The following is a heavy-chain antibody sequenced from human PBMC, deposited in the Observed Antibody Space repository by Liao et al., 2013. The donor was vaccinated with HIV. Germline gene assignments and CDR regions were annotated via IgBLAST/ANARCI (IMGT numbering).Heavy chain of an antibody. J-gene: IGHJ4*02. V-gene: IGHV4-34*01. D-gene: IGHD6-19*01. CDR3: ARAEIWDGSGWTN. CDR2: INHTGST. Sequence: QVQLQQWGAGLLKPSETLSLTCAVHGGSFSGYFWSWIRQFPGQALEWIGEINHTGSTSYNPSLKSRVTISVDRSKNQFSLKLSSVTAADTAVYYCARAEIWDGSGWTNWGQGTLVTVSS. CDR1: GGSFSGYF.